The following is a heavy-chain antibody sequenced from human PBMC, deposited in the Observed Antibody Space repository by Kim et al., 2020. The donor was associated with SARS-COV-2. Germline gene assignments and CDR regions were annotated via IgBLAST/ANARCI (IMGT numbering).Heavy chain of an antibody. CDR2: SRNRPRSFTT. V-gene: IGHV3-72*01. J-gene: IGHJ4*02. Sequence: GGSLRLSCAASGFTFNDYYMDWVRQAPGKGLEWVARSRNRPRSFTTEYAASVKGRFTVSRHDSENTLYLDMNGLKTEDTAVYYCTRTSYGANYFTYYWSQGALVTVSS. CDR3: TRTSYGANYFTYY. D-gene: IGHD3-3*01. CDR1: GFTFNDYY.